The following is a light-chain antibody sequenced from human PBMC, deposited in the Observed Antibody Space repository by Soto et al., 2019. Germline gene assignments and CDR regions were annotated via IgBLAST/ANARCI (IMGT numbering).Light chain of an antibody. CDR3: QQYHSDPIT. Sequence: EIVMTQSPATLSVSPGERATLSCRASQSVSSSLAWYQQKPGQAPRLLIYGASTRATGIPARFSGSGSGTDFTLTITSLQAEDVAVYYCQQYHSDPITFGQGTRLEI. CDR2: GAS. V-gene: IGKV3-15*01. J-gene: IGKJ5*01. CDR1: QSVSSS.